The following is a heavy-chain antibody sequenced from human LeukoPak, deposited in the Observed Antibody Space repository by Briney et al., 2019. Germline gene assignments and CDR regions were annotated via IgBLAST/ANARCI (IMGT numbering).Heavy chain of an antibody. CDR3: ARHSRSSSYDY. CDR2: IYYSGST. CDR1: GGSISSSSYY. Sequence: SETLSLTCTVSGGSISSSSYYWGWIRQPPGKGLEWIGSIYYSGSTYYNPSLKSRVTISVDTSKNQFSLKLSSVTAADTAVYYSARHSRSSSYDYWGQGTLVTVSS. V-gene: IGHV4-39*01. J-gene: IGHJ4*02. D-gene: IGHD6-6*01.